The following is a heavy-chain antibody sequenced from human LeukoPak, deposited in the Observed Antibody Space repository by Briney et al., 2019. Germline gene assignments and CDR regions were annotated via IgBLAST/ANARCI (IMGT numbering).Heavy chain of an antibody. J-gene: IGHJ4*02. V-gene: IGHV3-7*03. CDR1: GFTFSSYW. Sequence: PGGSLRLSCAASGFTFSSYWMSWVRQAPGKGLEWVANIKQDGSEKYYVDSVKGRFTISRDNAKNSLYLQMNSLRAEDTAVYYCARVGGRTYYYDSSGYYLSYFDYWGQGTLVTVSS. CDR3: ARVGGRTYYYDSSGYYLSYFDY. CDR2: IKQDGSEK. D-gene: IGHD3-22*01.